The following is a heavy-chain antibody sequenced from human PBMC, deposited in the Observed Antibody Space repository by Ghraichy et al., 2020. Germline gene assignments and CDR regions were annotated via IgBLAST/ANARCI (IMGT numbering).Heavy chain of an antibody. Sequence: GGSLRLSCAASGFTFSRYAMSWVRQAPGKGLEWVSAISGSGGSTYYEDSVKGRFTISRDNSKNTLYLQMNSLRAEDTAVYYCAKDKADTAMVDYYFDYWGQGTLVTVSS. CDR1: GFTFSRYA. CDR3: AKDKADTAMVDYYFDY. J-gene: IGHJ4*02. V-gene: IGHV3-23*01. CDR2: ISGSGGST. D-gene: IGHD5-18*01.